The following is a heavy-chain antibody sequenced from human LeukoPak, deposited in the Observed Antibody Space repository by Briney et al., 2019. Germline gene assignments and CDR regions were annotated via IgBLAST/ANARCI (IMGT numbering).Heavy chain of an antibody. Sequence: GGSLRLSCAVSGFTFDDYAMQWVRQAPGKGLEWVSGISWNSGSIGYADSVKGRFTISRDNAKNSLYLQMNSLRAEDTALYYCAKVPLRPYSSSWYAIDYWGQGTLVTVSS. J-gene: IGHJ4*02. CDR3: AKVPLRPYSSSWYAIDY. V-gene: IGHV3-9*01. CDR1: GFTFDDYA. D-gene: IGHD6-13*01. CDR2: ISWNSGSI.